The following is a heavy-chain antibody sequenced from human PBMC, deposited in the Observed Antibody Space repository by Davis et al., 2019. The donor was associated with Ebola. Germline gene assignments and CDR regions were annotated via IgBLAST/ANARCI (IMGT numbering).Heavy chain of an antibody. J-gene: IGHJ4*02. CDR1: GGSFSGYY. D-gene: IGHD2-15*01. CDR3: PIRSCTGGSCYFDD. CDR2: ISSSGGST. V-gene: IGHV3-23*01. Sequence: ETLSLTCAVYGGSFSGYYWSWVRQAPGKGLEWVSGISSSGGSTYYAESVKGRFTISRDNSKNKVYLQMNSLRAEDTAVYYCPIRSCTGGSCYFDDWGQGTLVTVSS.